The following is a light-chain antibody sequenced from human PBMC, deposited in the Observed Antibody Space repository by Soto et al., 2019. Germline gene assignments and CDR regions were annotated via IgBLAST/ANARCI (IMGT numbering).Light chain of an antibody. CDR3: QQYDNSIT. CDR1: QSVSSNN. Sequence: EIVLTQSPGTLSLSPGETATLSCRASQSVSSNNLAWYHQKPGQTPSLLIYGASTRATGIPDRFSGSGSLTDFTLTISRLEPEDFTVYYCQQYDNSITFGQGTRLEIE. CDR2: GAS. J-gene: IGKJ5*01. V-gene: IGKV3-20*01.